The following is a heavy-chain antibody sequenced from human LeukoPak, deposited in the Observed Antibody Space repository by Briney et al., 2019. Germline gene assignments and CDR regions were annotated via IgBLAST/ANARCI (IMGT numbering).Heavy chain of an antibody. CDR3: ARDRVTMVRGHTAPQH. CDR1: GFTFSSYS. V-gene: IGHV3-21*01. Sequence: AGGSLRLSCAASGFTFSSYSMNWVRQAPGKGLEWVSSISSSSSSYIYYADSAKGRFTISRDNAKNSLYLQMNSLRAEDTAVYYCARDRVTMVRGHTAPQHWGQGTLVTVSS. CDR2: ISSSSSSYI. J-gene: IGHJ1*01. D-gene: IGHD3-10*01.